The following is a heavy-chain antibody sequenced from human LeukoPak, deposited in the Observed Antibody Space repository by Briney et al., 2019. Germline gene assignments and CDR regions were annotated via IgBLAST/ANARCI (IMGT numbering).Heavy chain of an antibody. D-gene: IGHD2-2*01. V-gene: IGHV4-34*01. CDR1: GGSFSGYY. J-gene: IGHJ5*02. CDR3: ARGAVVVPAARAAGFDP. CDR2: INHSGST. Sequence: SETLSLTCAVYGGSFSGYYWSWIRQPPGKGLEWIGEINHSGSTNYNPSLKSRVTISVDTSKNQFSLKLSSVTAADTAVYYCARGAVVVPAARAAGFDPWGQGTLVTVSS.